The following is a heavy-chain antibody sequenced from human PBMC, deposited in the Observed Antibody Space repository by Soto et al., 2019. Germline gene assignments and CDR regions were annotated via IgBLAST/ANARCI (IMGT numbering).Heavy chain of an antibody. CDR1: GFTFSSYS. CDR3: ASGMATFYFDY. J-gene: IGHJ4*02. Sequence: GGSLRLSCAASGFTFSSYSMNWVRQAPGKGLEWVSSISSSSYIYYADSVKGRFTISRDNAKNSLCLQMNSLRAEDTAVYYCASGMATFYFDYWGQGTLVTVSS. CDR2: ISSSSYI. V-gene: IGHV3-21*01. D-gene: IGHD5-12*01.